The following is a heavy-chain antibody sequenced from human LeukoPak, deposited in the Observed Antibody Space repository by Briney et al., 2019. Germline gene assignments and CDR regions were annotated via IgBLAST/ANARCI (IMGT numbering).Heavy chain of an antibody. CDR3: AKAYCSGGSCYSSLEGYLDY. CDR1: GFTFSSYA. D-gene: IGHD2-15*01. J-gene: IGHJ4*02. CDR2: ISGSGGST. Sequence: GGSLRLSCAASGFTFSSYAMSWVRQAPGKGLEWVSAISGSGGSTYYADSVKGRFTISRDNSKNTLYLQMNSLRAENTAVYYCAKAYCSGGSCYSSLEGYLDYWGQGTLVTVSS. V-gene: IGHV3-23*01.